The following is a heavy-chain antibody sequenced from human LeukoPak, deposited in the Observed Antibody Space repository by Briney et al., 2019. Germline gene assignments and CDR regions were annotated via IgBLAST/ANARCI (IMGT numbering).Heavy chain of an antibody. Sequence: PGRSLRLSCAASGFTFSSYGMHWVRQAPGKGLEWAAVIWYDGSNKYYADSVKGRFTISRDNSKNTLYLQMSSLRAEDTAVYYCARVTLGELSLPDYWGQGTLVTVSS. V-gene: IGHV3-33*01. J-gene: IGHJ4*02. CDR3: ARVTLGELSLPDY. CDR1: GFTFSSYG. CDR2: IWYDGSNK. D-gene: IGHD3-16*02.